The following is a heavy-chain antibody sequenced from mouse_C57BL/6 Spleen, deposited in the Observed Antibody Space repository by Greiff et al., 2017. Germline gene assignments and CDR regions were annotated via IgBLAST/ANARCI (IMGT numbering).Heavy chain of an antibody. CDR2: IDPSDGYT. J-gene: IGHJ3*01. V-gene: IGHV1-69*01. D-gene: IGHD2-1*01. CDR1: GYTFNSYC. Sequence: QVQLQQPGAELVMPGASVKLSCTASGYTFNSYCMHWVKQRPGQGLEWIGEIDPSDGYTKYTQKFKGKSTLTVDTSSSTAYMQLSSLTSEDSAVYYCASCRENYGNFYWGQGTLVTVSA. CDR3: ASCRENYGNFY.